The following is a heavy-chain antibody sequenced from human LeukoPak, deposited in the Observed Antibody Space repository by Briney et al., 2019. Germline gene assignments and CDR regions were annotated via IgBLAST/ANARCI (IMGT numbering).Heavy chain of an antibody. CDR1: GYTFTGYY. D-gene: IGHD3-16*01. J-gene: IGHJ3*02. Sequence: GASVKVSCKTSGYTFTGYYMHWVRQAPGQGLEWMGWINPNSGGTNYAQKFQGRVTMTTDTSTSTAYMELRSLRSDDTAVYDCARIPMITFGGPEYAFDIWGQGTMVTVSS. CDR2: INPNSGGT. V-gene: IGHV1-2*02. CDR3: ARIPMITFGGPEYAFDI.